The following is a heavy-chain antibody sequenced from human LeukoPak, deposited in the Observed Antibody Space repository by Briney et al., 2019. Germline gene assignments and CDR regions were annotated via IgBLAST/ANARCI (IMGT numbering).Heavy chain of an antibody. V-gene: IGHV4-39*02. D-gene: IGHD5-12*01. Sequence: SETLSLTCTVSGASISNREYFWDWIRQPPGKGLQWIGRTYYSGTTYYNPSLKSRVTISVDPSKNHVSLQLNSVTAADTAVYYCARERYSGYDYFPNFDYWGQGALVTVSS. CDR1: GASISNREYF. J-gene: IGHJ4*02. CDR2: TYYSGTT. CDR3: ARERYSGYDYFPNFDY.